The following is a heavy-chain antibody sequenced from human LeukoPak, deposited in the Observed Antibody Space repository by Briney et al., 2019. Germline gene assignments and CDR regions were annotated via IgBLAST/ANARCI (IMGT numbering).Heavy chain of an antibody. CDR3: ARDPVGGSTIFDY. D-gene: IGHD1-26*01. CDR2: TYYRSKWYY. CDR1: GGSVSRNRAA. Sequence: SQALSLTCAISGGSVSRNRAAWNWIRHSTARGLEWLGRTYYRSKWYYDYAVAVKSRISINPDTSKNQFSLQLSSVTPEDTAVYYCARDPVGGSTIFDYWGQGTLVTVSS. J-gene: IGHJ4*02. V-gene: IGHV6-1*01.